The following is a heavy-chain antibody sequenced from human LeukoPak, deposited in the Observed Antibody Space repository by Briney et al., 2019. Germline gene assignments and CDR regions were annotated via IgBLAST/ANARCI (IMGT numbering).Heavy chain of an antibody. CDR1: GLTFSGSV. CDR3: TRGYGSGSDDGDY. CDR2: IRTKANSYAT. V-gene: IGHV3-73*01. J-gene: IGHJ4*02. Sequence: GGSLRLSCAASGLTFSGSVMHWVRQAPGKGLEWIGRIRTKANSYATAYAASVKGRFTISRDDSKNTAYLQMNSLKTEDTAVYYCTRGYGSGSDDGDYWGQGTLVTVSS. D-gene: IGHD3-10*01.